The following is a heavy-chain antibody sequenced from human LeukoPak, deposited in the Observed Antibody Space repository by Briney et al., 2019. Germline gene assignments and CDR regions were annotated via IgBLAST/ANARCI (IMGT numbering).Heavy chain of an antibody. D-gene: IGHD1/OR15-1a*01. V-gene: IGHV3-23*01. J-gene: IGHJ4*02. Sequence: PGGSLRLSCAASGFTFSSYAISWVRQAPGKGLEWVSTISGSGGSTYYADSVKGRFTISRDNSKNTLYLQMNSLRGEDTAIYYCAKDGGNNYSINYFDYWGQGTLVTVSS. CDR3: AKDGGNNYSINYFDY. CDR2: ISGSGGST. CDR1: GFTFSSYA.